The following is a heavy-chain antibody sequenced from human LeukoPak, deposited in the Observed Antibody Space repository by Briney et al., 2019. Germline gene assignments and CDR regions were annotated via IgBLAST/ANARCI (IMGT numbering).Heavy chain of an antibody. V-gene: IGHV4-34*01. Sequence: SETLSLTCAVYGGSFSGYYWSWIRQPPGKGLEWIGEINHSGSTNYNPSLKSRVTISVDTSKNQFSLKLSSVTAADTAVYYCARVVLLYSSGWRFDYWGQGILVTVSS. D-gene: IGHD6-19*01. CDR1: GGSFSGYY. CDR3: ARVVLLYSSGWRFDY. CDR2: INHSGST. J-gene: IGHJ4*02.